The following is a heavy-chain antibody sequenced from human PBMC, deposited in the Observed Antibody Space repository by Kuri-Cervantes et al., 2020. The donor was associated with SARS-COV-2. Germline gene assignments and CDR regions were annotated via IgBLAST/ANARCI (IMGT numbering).Heavy chain of an antibody. Sequence: GESLKISCAASGFSFSSYAMSWVRQAPGKGLEWVSVISGSGTCAYYADSVKGRFTISRDNSKNTLYLQMNSLRAEDTAVYFCAKDPTATTEYYYAMDVWGQGTTVTVSS. V-gene: IGHV3-23*01. CDR3: AKDPTATTEYYYAMDV. J-gene: IGHJ6*02. CDR2: ISGSGTCA. D-gene: IGHD1-7*01. CDR1: GFSFSSYA.